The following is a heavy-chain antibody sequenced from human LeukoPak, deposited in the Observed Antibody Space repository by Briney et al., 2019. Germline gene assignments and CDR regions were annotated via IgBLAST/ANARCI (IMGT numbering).Heavy chain of an antibody. Sequence: GGSLRLSCAASGFTFSSYWMHSVRQAPGKGLVWVSRINSDGSSTSYADSVKGRFTISRDNAKNTLYLQMNSLRAEDTAVYYCARIDSSGYYLWYFDYWGQGTLVTVSS. CDR1: GFTFSSYW. CDR2: INSDGSST. J-gene: IGHJ4*02. D-gene: IGHD3-22*01. V-gene: IGHV3-74*01. CDR3: ARIDSSGYYLWYFDY.